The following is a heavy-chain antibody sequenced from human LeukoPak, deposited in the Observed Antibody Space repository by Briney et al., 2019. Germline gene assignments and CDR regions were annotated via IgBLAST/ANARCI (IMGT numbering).Heavy chain of an antibody. Sequence: SETLSLTCTVSGGSITGYYWNWVRQPAGQGLEWLGRVYSSGVGNYNPSLTSRATMSVDTSKNQFSLKLGSVTAADTAVYYCATARNSWGHDAFDIWGQGTMVTVSS. CDR2: VYSSGVG. V-gene: IGHV4-4*07. J-gene: IGHJ3*02. D-gene: IGHD1-14*01. CDR3: ATARNSWGHDAFDI. CDR1: GGSITGYY.